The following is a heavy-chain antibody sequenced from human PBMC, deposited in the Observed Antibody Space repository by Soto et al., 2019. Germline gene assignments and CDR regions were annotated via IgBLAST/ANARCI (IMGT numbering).Heavy chain of an antibody. CDR1: GGTFSSYT. Sequence: QVQLVQSGAEVKKPGSSVKVSCKASGGTFSSYTISWVRQAPGQGLEWMGRIIPILGIANYAQKFQGRVTITADKSTSTAYMELSSLRSEDTAVYYCARDTALKRSRPRPYEYFQHWGQGTLVTVSS. V-gene: IGHV1-69*08. J-gene: IGHJ1*01. D-gene: IGHD1-26*01. CDR2: IIPILGIA. CDR3: ARDTALKRSRPRPYEYFQH.